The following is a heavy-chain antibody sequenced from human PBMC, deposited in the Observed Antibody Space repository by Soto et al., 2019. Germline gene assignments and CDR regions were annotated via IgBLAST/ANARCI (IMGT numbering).Heavy chain of an antibody. CDR1: GGSFSSGNYY. V-gene: IGHV4-31*03. J-gene: IGHJ4*02. CDR2: IYYSGST. Sequence: QVQLQESGPGLVKPSQTLSLTCTVSGGSFSSGNYYWSWIRQHPGKGLEWIGYIYYSGSTYYNPSLKRRVTISLDTSKNQFALNLSSVTAADTAVYYCAREPRSSGYWVDLVQGTLVTVSS. CDR3: AREPRSSGYWVD. D-gene: IGHD3-22*01.